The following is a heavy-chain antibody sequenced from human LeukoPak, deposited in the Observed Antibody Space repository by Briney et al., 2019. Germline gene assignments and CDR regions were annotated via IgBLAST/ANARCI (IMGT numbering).Heavy chain of an antibody. CDR3: ARRTGITIFGVVIRGSFDY. J-gene: IGHJ4*02. Sequence: SETLSLTCAVSGYSISSGYYWGWIRQPPGKGLEWIGSIYHSGGTYYNPSLKSRVTISVDTSKNQFSLKLSSVTAADTAVYYCARRTGITIFGVVIRGSFDYWGQGTLVTVSS. CDR2: IYHSGGT. V-gene: IGHV4-38-2*01. CDR1: GYSISSGYY. D-gene: IGHD3-3*01.